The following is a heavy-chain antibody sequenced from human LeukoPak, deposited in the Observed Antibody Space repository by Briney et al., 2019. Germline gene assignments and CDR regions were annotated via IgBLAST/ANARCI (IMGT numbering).Heavy chain of an antibody. V-gene: IGHV3-7*03. CDR3: ARVGRHDCGDPDFDS. D-gene: IGHD4-17*01. J-gene: IGHJ4*02. CDR1: GFMFRNYW. CDR2: IKQDGSDK. Sequence: GGSLRLSCAASGFMFRNYWMSWVRQAPGKGLEWVANIKQDGSDKYYVDSVKGRFTISRDNAKNSLYLQMNNLRADDTAVYYCARVGRHDCGDPDFDSWGQGTLVTVSS.